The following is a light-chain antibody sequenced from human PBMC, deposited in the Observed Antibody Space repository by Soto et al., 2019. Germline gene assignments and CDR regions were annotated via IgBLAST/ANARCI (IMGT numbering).Light chain of an antibody. CDR1: QGISSW. Sequence: DIQMTQSPSSVSASVGDRVTITCRASQGISSWLEWYQKKPGKAPNLLIYGASTLQSGVPSSFSGSGSGTDFTLTISSLQPEDCATYFCQQANSFPRTFGQGTTVEIK. CDR3: QQANSFPRT. J-gene: IGKJ1*01. CDR2: GAS. V-gene: IGKV1-12*01.